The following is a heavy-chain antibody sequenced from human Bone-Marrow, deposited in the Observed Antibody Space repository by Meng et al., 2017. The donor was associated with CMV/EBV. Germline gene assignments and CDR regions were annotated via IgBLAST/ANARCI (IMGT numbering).Heavy chain of an antibody. Sequence: SVKVSCKASGGTFSSYAISWVRQAPGQGLEWMGGIIPIFGTANYAQKFQGRVTITTDESTSTAYMELSSLRSDDTAVYYCARGSYDFWSGYSLGLGDYWGQGTRVTVSS. CDR2: IIPIFGTA. CDR1: GGTFSSYA. J-gene: IGHJ4*02. CDR3: ARGSYDFWSGYSLGLGDY. D-gene: IGHD3-3*01. V-gene: IGHV1-69*05.